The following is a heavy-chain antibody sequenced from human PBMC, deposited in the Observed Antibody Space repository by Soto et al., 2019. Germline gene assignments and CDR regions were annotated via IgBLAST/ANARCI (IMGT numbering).Heavy chain of an antibody. CDR3: AKGGPFTGGFDP. J-gene: IGHJ5*02. V-gene: IGHV3-23*01. CDR2: IPGRSAVP. D-gene: IGHD3-16*01. Sequence: EGQLLQSGGDLVQPGGSLRLSCAGSGLTLRSYAMTWIRQTPEKWLEWVSTIPGRSAVPSYADSVNGRFTVSRDNSKNTLYLQMNSLRPDDTAIYYCAKGGPFTGGFDPWGQGTLVTVSA. CDR1: GLTLRSYA.